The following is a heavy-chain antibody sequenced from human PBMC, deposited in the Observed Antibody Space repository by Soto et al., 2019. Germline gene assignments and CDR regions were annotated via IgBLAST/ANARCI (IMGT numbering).Heavy chain of an antibody. CDR3: ANSRPLLWFGELLGDPNWFDP. V-gene: IGHV3-23*01. Sequence: GGSLRLSCAASGFTFSSYAMSWVRQAPGKGLEWVSAISGSGGSTYYADSVKGRFTISRDNSKNTLYLQMNSLRAEDTAVYYCANSRPLLWFGELLGDPNWFDPWGQGTLVTVSS. CDR1: GFTFSSYA. D-gene: IGHD3-10*01. J-gene: IGHJ5*02. CDR2: ISGSGGST.